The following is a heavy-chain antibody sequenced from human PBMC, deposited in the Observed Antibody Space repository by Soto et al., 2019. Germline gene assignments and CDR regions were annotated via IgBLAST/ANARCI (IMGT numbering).Heavy chain of an antibody. CDR2: INPNSGGT. CDR3: ARTYTSGWKYFDY. D-gene: IGHD6-19*01. CDR1: GYTFTGYY. V-gene: IGHV1-2*02. Sequence: ASVKVSCKASGYTFTGYYLHWVRQAPGQGLEWMGWINPNSGGTNYAQKFQGRVTMTRDTSISTAYMELSRLSSDDTADYYCARTYTSGWKYFDYCGQGTQVTLSS. J-gene: IGHJ4*02.